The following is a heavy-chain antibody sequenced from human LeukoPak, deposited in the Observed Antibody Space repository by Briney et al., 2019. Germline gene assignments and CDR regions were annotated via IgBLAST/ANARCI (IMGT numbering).Heavy chain of an antibody. J-gene: IGHJ5*02. CDR3: ARALGGLWDFWSRGPQGWFDP. CDR2: MNPNSGNT. CDR1: GYTFTSYD. V-gene: IGHV1-8*01. D-gene: IGHD3-3*01. Sequence: ASVKVSCKASGYTFTSYDINWVRQPTGQGLEWMGWMNPNSGNTGYAQKFQGRVTMTRNTSISTAYMELSSLRSEDTAVYYCARALGGLWDFWSRGPQGWFDPWGQETLVTVSS.